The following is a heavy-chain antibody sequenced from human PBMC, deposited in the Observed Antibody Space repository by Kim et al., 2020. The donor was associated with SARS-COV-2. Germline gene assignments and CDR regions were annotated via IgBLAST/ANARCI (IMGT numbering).Heavy chain of an antibody. Sequence: SETLSLTCNVSGASSSTYYWSWIRQPPGKGLEWIGYISYSGSTNYNPSLKRRLTISIDTSKSHFSLNLNSVTAADTAVNYCATLRFGDSYFDFWVQGALVTVSS. CDR3: ATLRFGDSYFDF. D-gene: IGHD3-10*01. J-gene: IGHJ4*02. V-gene: IGHV4-59*01. CDR1: GASSSTYY. CDR2: ISYSGST.